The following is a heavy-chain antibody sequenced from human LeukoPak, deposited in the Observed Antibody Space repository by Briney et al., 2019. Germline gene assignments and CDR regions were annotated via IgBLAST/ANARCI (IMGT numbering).Heavy chain of an antibody. CDR3: ARSASGYDWGYYYYYYYMDV. Sequence: PSETLSLTCTVSGGSISSYYWSWVRQAPGKGLEWVANIKQDGSEKYYVDSVKGRFTISRDNAKNSLYLQMNSLRAEDTAVYYCARSASGYDWGYYYYYYYMDVWGKGTTVTVSS. CDR2: IKQDGSEK. V-gene: IGHV3-7*01. J-gene: IGHJ6*03. CDR1: GGSISSYY. D-gene: IGHD5-12*01.